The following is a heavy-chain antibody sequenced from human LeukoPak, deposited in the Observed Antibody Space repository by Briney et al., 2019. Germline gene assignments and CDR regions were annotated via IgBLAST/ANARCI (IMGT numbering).Heavy chain of an antibody. J-gene: IGHJ4*02. CDR1: GFTVSSNY. D-gene: IGHD2-21*01. V-gene: IGHV3-53*01. CDR3: ARGVGIRYFDY. CDR2: IYSDGST. Sequence: LSGGSLRLSCAGSGFTVSSNYMSWVRQAPGKGLHWVSVIYSDGSTYYTDSVKGRFTISRDNSKNTLYLQMNSLRAEDTAVYYCARGVGIRYFDYWGQGTLVTVSS.